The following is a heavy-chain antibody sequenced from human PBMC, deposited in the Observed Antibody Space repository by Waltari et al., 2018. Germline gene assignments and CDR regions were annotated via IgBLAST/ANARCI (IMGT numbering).Heavy chain of an antibody. CDR2: ISYSGTT. V-gene: IGHV4-39*07. J-gene: IGHJ5*02. D-gene: IGHD3-3*01. CDR3: ARYYGNGEGWLDP. CDR1: GGPISSGSYY. Sequence: QLQLQESGPGLVKPSETLSLTCTVSGGPISSGSYYRGWIRQPPGKGLESIGYISYSGTTYYNLSLKSRVTMSVDTSRDQYSLSLRSVAAADTAVYYCARYYGNGEGWLDPWGQGTLVTVSS.